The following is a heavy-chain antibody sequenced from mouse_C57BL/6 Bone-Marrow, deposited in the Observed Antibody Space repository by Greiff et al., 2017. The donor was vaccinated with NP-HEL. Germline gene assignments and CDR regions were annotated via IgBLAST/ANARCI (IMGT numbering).Heavy chain of an antibody. D-gene: IGHD1-1*01. J-gene: IGHJ1*03. CDR1: GYTFTSYW. CDR2: IDPSDSYT. CDR3: ARSENYYGSSYYWYFDV. V-gene: IGHV1-59*01. Sequence: QVQLQQPGAELVRPGTSVKLSCKASGYTFTSYWMHWVKQRPGQGLEWIGVIDPSDSYTNYIQKFKGKATLTVDTSSSTAYMQLSSLTSEDSAVYYCARSENYYGSSYYWYFDVWGTGTTVTVSS.